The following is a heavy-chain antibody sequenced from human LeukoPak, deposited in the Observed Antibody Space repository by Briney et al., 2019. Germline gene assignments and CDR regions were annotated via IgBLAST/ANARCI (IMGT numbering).Heavy chain of an antibody. CDR1: GYTLTELS. CDR3: ATPSTYYYDSSGYYKY. J-gene: IGHJ4*02. D-gene: IGHD3-22*01. CDR2: FDPEDGET. Sequence: ASVKVSCKVSGYTLTELSMHWVRQAPGKGFEWMGGFDPEDGETIYAQKFQGRVTMTEDTSTDTAYMELSSLRSEDTAVYYCATPSTYYYDSSGYYKYWGQGTLVTVSS. V-gene: IGHV1-24*01.